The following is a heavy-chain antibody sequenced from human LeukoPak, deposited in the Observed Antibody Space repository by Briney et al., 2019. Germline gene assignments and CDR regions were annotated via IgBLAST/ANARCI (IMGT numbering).Heavy chain of an antibody. CDR3: AKDTRRQMSHYYYYGMDV. CDR1: GFTFSSYG. J-gene: IGHJ6*02. Sequence: GGSLRLSCAASGFTFSSYGMHWVRQAPGKGLEWVAVISYDGSNKYYADSVKGRFTISRDNSKNTLYLQMNSLRAEDTAVYYCAKDTRRQMSHYYYYGMDVWGQGTTVTVSS. D-gene: IGHD3-3*01. CDR2: ISYDGSNK. V-gene: IGHV3-30*18.